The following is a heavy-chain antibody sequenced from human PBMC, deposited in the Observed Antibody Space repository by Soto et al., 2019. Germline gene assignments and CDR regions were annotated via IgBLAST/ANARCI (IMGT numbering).Heavy chain of an antibody. V-gene: IGHV3-13*01. CDR3: ARGTGDYGDYVPWFDP. D-gene: IGHD4-17*01. Sequence: LRLSCAASGFTFSSYDMHWVRQATGKGLEWVSAIGTAGDTYYPGSVKGRFTISRENAKNSLYLQMNSLRAGDTAVYYCARGTGDYGDYVPWFDPWGQGTLVTVSS. J-gene: IGHJ5*02. CDR1: GFTFSSYD. CDR2: IGTAGDT.